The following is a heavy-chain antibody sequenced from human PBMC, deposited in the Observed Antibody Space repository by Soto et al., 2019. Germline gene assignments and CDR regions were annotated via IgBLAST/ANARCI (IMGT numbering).Heavy chain of an antibody. V-gene: IGHV3-23*01. CDR2: ISGSGGST. CDR1: GFTSSSYA. J-gene: IGHJ4*02. Sequence: GGSLSLSCAASGFTSSSYAMSWVRQAPGKGLEWVSAISGSGGSTYYADSVKGRFTISRDNSKNTLYLQMNSLRAEDTAVYYCAKPTYYDILTGPRGDYWGQGTLVTVSS. CDR3: AKPTYYDILTGPRGDY. D-gene: IGHD3-9*01.